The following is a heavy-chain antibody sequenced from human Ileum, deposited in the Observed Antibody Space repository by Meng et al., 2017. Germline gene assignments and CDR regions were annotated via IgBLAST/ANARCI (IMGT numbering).Heavy chain of an antibody. CDR1: GDSVGNRKW. Sequence: LREWGAGLVEPSETLYLRCAVSGDSVGNRKWGGLVRQRPWKGLEGIGEIYESGTTNYNPSLKSRVTISVDKSKNEFSLKLSSVTAADTALYYCARVSYNKGSPKFDSWGQGTLVTVSS. J-gene: IGHJ4*02. V-gene: IGHV4-4*02. D-gene: IGHD1-14*01. CDR2: IYESGTT. CDR3: ARVSYNKGSPKFDS.